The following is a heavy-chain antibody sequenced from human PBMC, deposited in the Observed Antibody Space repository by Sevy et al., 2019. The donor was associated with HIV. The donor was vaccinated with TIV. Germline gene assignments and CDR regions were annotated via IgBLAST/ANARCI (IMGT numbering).Heavy chain of an antibody. CDR2: IKQDGSQK. J-gene: IGHJ4*02. CDR3: ARDSGNYYFNY. D-gene: IGHD1-26*01. CDR1: AFTFSRYW. Sequence: GGSLRLSCAASAFTFSRYWMGWVRQAPGKGLEWVANIKQDGSQKSYVDSVKGRFTISRDNAKNSLYLQMNSLRAEDTAVYYCARDSGNYYFNYWGQGALVTVSS. V-gene: IGHV3-7*01.